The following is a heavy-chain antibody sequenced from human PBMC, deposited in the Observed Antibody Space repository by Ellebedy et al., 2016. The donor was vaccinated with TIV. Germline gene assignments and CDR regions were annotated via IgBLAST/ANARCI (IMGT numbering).Heavy chain of an antibody. D-gene: IGHD1-26*01. CDR1: GFSFSGYS. V-gene: IGHV3-30*03. CDR3: ARDGRVGSYYRDVY. J-gene: IGHJ4*02. Sequence: GGSLRLSXAASGFSFSGYSFHWARQAPGKGLEWVAFIPHAGRNEYYADSVKGRFTISRDNSRSTVYLQMNSLRPEDTAVYYCARDGRVGSYYRDVYWGQGTLVTVSS. CDR2: IPHAGRNE.